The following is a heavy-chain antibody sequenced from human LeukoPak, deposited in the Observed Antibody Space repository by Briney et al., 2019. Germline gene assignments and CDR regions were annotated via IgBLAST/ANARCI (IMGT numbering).Heavy chain of an antibody. CDR3: ARVHGIGDYFDY. CDR1: GFTFSTYT. Sequence: PGRSLRLSCAASGFTFSTYTMHWVRQAPGTGLQWVAAISSDGNNKFYADSVRGRFTISRDSSKSTLYLEMNSLRAEDTAVYYCARVHGIGDYFDYWGQGTLVTVSS. D-gene: IGHD1-26*01. V-gene: IGHV3-30*04. J-gene: IGHJ4*02. CDR2: ISSDGNNK.